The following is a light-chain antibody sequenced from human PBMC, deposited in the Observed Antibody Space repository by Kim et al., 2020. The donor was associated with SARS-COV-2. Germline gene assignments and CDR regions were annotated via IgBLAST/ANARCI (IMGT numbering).Light chain of an antibody. Sequence: SAAVGDRVTITCRASQSMSSWLAWYQQKPGKAPKLLIYDASSLESGVPSRFSGSGSGTEFTLTISSLQPDDFATYYCQQYNSYLYTFGQGTKLVI. V-gene: IGKV1-5*01. J-gene: IGKJ2*01. CDR1: QSMSSW. CDR3: QQYNSYLYT. CDR2: DAS.